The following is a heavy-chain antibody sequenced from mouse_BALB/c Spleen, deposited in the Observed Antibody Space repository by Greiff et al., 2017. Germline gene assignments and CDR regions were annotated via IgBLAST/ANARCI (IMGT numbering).Heavy chain of an antibody. Sequence: VQLQQPGPELVRPGVSVKISCKGSGYTFTDYAMHWVKQSHAKSLEWIGVISTYYGNTNYNQKFKGKATMTVDKSSSTAYMELARLTSEDSAIYYCARSDTSGGFDYWGQGTTLTVSS. J-gene: IGHJ2*01. CDR2: ISTYYGNT. D-gene: IGHD3-2*02. CDR3: ARSDTSGGFDY. V-gene: IGHV1-67*01. CDR1: GYTFTDYA.